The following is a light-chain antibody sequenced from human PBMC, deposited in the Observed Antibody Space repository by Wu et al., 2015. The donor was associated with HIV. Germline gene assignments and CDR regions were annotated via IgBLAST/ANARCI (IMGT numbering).Light chain of an antibody. Sequence: EIVLTQSPATLSLSPGERATLSCRASQSVSSYLAWYQRKPGQAPRLLIYGASSRATSIPDRFSGSGSGTDFTLTISRLEPEDFAVYYCQQYGISPRTFGPGTKVDIK. J-gene: IGKJ3*01. CDR2: GAS. CDR1: QSVSSY. CDR3: QQYGISPRT. V-gene: IGKV3-20*01.